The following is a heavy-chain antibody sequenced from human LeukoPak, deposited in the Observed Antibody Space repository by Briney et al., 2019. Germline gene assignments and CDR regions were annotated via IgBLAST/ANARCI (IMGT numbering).Heavy chain of an antibody. J-gene: IGHJ4*02. CDR2: ISYDGIKK. CDR1: GFTFSTYA. Sequence: GGSLRLSCAASGFTFSTYAIHWVRQAPGKGLDWVAVISYDGIKKYYADSVKGRFTISRDNSKNTLYLQMNSLRAEDTAVYYCAKDRPFGYCSSTSCPRGVGYYFDYWGQGTLVTVSS. CDR3: AKDRPFGYCSSTSCPRGVGYYFDY. V-gene: IGHV3-30*04. D-gene: IGHD2-2*03.